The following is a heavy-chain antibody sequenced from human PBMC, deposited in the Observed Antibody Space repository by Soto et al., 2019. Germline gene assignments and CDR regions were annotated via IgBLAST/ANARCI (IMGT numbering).Heavy chain of an antibody. CDR3: AKDRPFDDILTGYLAWFDP. V-gene: IGHV3-74*01. J-gene: IGHJ5*02. Sequence: GESLKISCAASGFTFSSYWMHWVRQAPGKGLVWVSRINSDGSSTSYADSVKGRFTISRDNAKNTLYLQMNSLRAEDTAVYYCAKDRPFDDILTGYLAWFDPWGQGTLVTVSS. CDR1: GFTFSSYW. D-gene: IGHD3-9*01. CDR2: INSDGSST.